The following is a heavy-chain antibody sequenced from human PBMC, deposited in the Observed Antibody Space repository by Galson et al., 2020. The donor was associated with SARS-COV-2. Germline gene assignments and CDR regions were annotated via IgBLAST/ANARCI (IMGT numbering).Heavy chain of an antibody. Sequence: SETLSLTCTVSGDSINSGVYYWSWIRQPAGKGLEWIGRVYTTGTTNYNPSLKSRVTISLDTTKYQFSLRLSSVTAADTAMYYCTMERTGRRWFDPWGQGTLVTVSS. CDR3: TMERTGRRWFDP. CDR1: GDSINSGVYY. CDR2: VYTTGTT. D-gene: IGHD7-27*01. V-gene: IGHV4-61*02. J-gene: IGHJ5*02.